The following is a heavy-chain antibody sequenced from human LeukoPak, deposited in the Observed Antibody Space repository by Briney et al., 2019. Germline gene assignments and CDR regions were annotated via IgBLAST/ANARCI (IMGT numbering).Heavy chain of an antibody. CDR1: GFTFSSYS. Sequence: GGSLRLSCAASGFTFSSYSMNWVRQAPGKGLEWVSSISSSSSYIYYADSVKGRFTISRDDSKNTLYLQMNSLRAEDTAVYYCARDPNWGSGYWGQGTLVTVSS. J-gene: IGHJ4*02. CDR3: ARDPNWGSGY. CDR2: ISSSSSYI. V-gene: IGHV3-21*04. D-gene: IGHD7-27*01.